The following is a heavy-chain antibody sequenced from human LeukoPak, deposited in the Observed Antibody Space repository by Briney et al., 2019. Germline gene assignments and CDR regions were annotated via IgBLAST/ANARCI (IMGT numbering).Heavy chain of an antibody. Sequence: PSETPSLTCTVSGGSISSSSYYWGWIRQPPGKGLEWIGSIYYSGSTYYNPSLKSRVTISVDTSKNQFSLKLSSVTAADTAVYYCARTDYDFWSGSPYYFDYWGQGTLVTVSS. CDR1: GGSISSSSYY. D-gene: IGHD3-3*01. V-gene: IGHV4-39*01. J-gene: IGHJ4*02. CDR3: ARTDYDFWSGSPYYFDY. CDR2: IYYSGST.